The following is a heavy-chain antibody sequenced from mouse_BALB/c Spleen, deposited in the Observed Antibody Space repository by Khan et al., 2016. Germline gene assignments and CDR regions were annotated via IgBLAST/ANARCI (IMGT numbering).Heavy chain of an antibody. J-gene: IGHJ3*01. CDR1: GCTFTDYY. D-gene: IGHD4-1*01. V-gene: IGHV7-3*02. CDR2: IRNKAGGYTT. CDR3: ASLTGTIAD. Sequence: EVELVESGGGLVQTGGSLRLSCATSGCTFTDYYMTWVRQPPGKALEWLGFIRNKAGGYTTEYSASVKGRLTISLDNSLSNHYLHMNCLRAEDRATYYWASLTGTIADWGQGTLVTVTA.